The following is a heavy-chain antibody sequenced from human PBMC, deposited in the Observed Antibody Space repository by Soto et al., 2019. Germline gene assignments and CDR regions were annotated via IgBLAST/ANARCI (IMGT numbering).Heavy chain of an antibody. Sequence: GGSLRLSCAASGFTFSSYAMSWVRQAPGKGLEWVSAISGSGGSTCYADSVKGRFTISRDNSKNTLYLQMNSLRAEDTAVYYCAKDLGGPLEHYYYGMDVWGQGTTVTVSS. V-gene: IGHV3-23*01. CDR1: GFTFSSYA. D-gene: IGHD1-1*01. CDR3: AKDLGGPLEHYYYGMDV. CDR2: ISGSGGST. J-gene: IGHJ6*02.